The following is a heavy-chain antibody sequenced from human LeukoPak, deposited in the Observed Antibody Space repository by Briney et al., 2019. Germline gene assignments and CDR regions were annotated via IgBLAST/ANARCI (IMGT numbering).Heavy chain of an antibody. CDR1: GYTFTGYY. CDR3: ARDYDSSGSPHGWFDP. D-gene: IGHD3-22*01. Sequence: ASVKVSCKASGYTFTGYYMHWVRQAPGQGLEWMGWINPNSGGTNYAQKFQGRVTMTRDTSISTAYMELSRLRSDGTAVYYCARDYDSSGSPHGWFDPWGQGTLVTVSS. CDR2: INPNSGGT. V-gene: IGHV1-2*02. J-gene: IGHJ5*02.